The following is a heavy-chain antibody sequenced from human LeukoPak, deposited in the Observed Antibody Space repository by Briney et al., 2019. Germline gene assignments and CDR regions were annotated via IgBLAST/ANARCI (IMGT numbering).Heavy chain of an antibody. CDR2: IGSDNKS. Sequence: GGSLRLSCEASGFTFSAYAMTWVRQAPGKELEWVSSIGSDNKSHYSESVKGRFAISRDNSKSIVFLQLNSLRAEDTALYYCARDLHDYVAMDVWGQGTTVYVSS. CDR1: GFTFSAYA. V-gene: IGHV3-23*01. D-gene: IGHD3-10*02. J-gene: IGHJ6*02. CDR3: ARDLHDYVAMDV.